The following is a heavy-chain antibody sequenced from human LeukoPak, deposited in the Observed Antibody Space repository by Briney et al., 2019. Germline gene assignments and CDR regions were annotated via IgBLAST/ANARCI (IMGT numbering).Heavy chain of an antibody. V-gene: IGHV1-2*02. CDR2: INPNSGGT. J-gene: IGHJ3*02. CDR3: ARGTGYDVRSAFDI. Sequence: ASVKVSCKASGYTFTGYYMHWVRQAPGQGLEWMGWINPNSGGTNYAQKFQGRVTMTRDTSISTAYMELSRLRSDDTAAYYCARGTGYDVRSAFDIWGQGTMVTVSS. D-gene: IGHD3-16*01. CDR1: GYTFTGYY.